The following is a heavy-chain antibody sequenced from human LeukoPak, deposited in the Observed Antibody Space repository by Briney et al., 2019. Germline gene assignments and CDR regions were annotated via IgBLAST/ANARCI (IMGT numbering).Heavy chain of an antibody. J-gene: IGHJ3*02. V-gene: IGHV3-15*01. Sequence: GGSLRLSCAASGFPFGKAWMSWVRQAPGKGLEWVGLIKRKTDGGTTDYAAPMKGRFTISRDDSKNTLYPQVNSLKTEDTAVYYCATGDYGAFDIWGQGTMVTVSS. CDR1: GFPFGKAW. CDR3: ATGDYGAFDI. CDR2: IKRKTDGGTT. D-gene: IGHD4-17*01.